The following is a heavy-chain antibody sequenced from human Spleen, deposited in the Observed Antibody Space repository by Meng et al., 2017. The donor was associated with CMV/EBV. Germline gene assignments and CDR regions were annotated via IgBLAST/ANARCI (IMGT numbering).Heavy chain of an antibody. Sequence: VPRQQPGPGVVKPSQPLSIPWAISEDTCATNSAAWNWIRQYPSRGLQWLGRTYYSSKWYNDYAVLLKSRITINPDKSKNKFSMQLNSVTPEDTAVYYCARVQRDFWSGYLAIWGQGTLVTVSS. CDR2: TYYSSKWYN. V-gene: IGHV6-1*01. D-gene: IGHD3-3*01. CDR1: EDTCATNSAA. J-gene: IGHJ4*02. CDR3: ARVQRDFWSGYLAI.